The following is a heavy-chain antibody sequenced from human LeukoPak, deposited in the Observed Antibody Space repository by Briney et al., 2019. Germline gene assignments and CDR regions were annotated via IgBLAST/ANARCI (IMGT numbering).Heavy chain of an antibody. CDR2: IFSGGST. J-gene: IGHJ3*02. D-gene: IGHD6-25*01. V-gene: IGHV3-53*01. CDR1: GFVVSTNY. CDR3: ARDSAAGANAFDI. Sequence: GGSLRLSCVTSGFVVSTNYMSWVRQAPGKGLEWVSVIFSGGSTYYADSVKGRFTISRDNAKNSLYLQMNSLRAEDTAVYYCARDSAAGANAFDIWGQGTMVTVSS.